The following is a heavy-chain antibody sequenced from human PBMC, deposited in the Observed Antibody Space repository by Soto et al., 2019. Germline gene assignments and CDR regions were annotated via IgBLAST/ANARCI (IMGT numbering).Heavy chain of an antibody. D-gene: IGHD3-22*01. V-gene: IGHV1-69*12. J-gene: IGHJ6*04. CDR2: IIPIFGTA. CDR1: GGTFSSYA. Sequence: QVQLVQSGAEVKKPGSSVKVSCKASGGTFSSYAISWVRQAPGQGLEWMGGIIPIFGTANYAQKFQGRVTITADEPTGTAYMELGGLRCGNRAVYYWAREENSNNRSGEPRNGMAVWGKGPTVTAPS. CDR3: AREENSNNRSGEPRNGMAV.